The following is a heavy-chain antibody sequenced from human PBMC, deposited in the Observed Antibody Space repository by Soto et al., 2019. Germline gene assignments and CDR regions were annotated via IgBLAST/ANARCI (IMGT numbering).Heavy chain of an antibody. CDR1: GGSISSYY. V-gene: IGHV4-59*01. J-gene: IGHJ4*02. Sequence: ASETLSITYTVSGGSISSYYWSWIRQPPGKGLEWIGYIYYSGSTNYNPSLKSRVTISVDTSKNQFSLKLSSVTAADTAVYYCARHSGTYYDFDYWGQGTLVTVSS. D-gene: IGHD1-26*01. CDR3: ARHSGTYYDFDY. CDR2: IYYSGST.